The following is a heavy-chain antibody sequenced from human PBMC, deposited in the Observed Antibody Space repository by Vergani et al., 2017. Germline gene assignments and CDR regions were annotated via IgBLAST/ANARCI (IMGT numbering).Heavy chain of an antibody. CDR1: GGSISSSSYY. V-gene: IGHV4-39*01. Sequence: QLQLQESGPGLVKPSETLSLTCTVSGGSISSSSYYWGWIRQPPGKGLEWIGSIYYSGSTYYNPSLKSRVTISVDTSKNQFSLKLSSVTAADTAVYYCASPMVRGVSRDAFAIWGQGTMVTVSS. J-gene: IGHJ3*02. CDR3: ASPMVRGVSRDAFAI. D-gene: IGHD3-10*01. CDR2: IYYSGST.